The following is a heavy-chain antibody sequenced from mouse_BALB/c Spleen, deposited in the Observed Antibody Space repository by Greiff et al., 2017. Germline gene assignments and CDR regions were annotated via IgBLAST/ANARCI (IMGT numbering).Heavy chain of an antibody. Sequence: QVQLQQSGAELVKPGASVKLSCKASGYTFTSYYMYWVKQRPGQGLEWIGEINPSNGGTNFNEKFKSKATLTVDKSSSTAYMQLSSLTSEDSAVYYCTRGGFGRQGDYWGQGTSVTVSS. CDR1: GYTFTSYY. V-gene: IGHV1S81*02. CDR3: TRGGFGRQGDY. CDR2: INPSNGGT. D-gene: IGHD2-12*01. J-gene: IGHJ4*01.